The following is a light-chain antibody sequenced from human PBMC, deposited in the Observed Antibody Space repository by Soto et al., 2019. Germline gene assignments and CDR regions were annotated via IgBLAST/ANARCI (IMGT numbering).Light chain of an antibody. CDR2: WAS. V-gene: IGKV4-1*01. Sequence: DFVLTQSPDSLAVSLGERATIDCKSSQSVLYNFNKKDYFAWYQQRPGQPPKWLIYWASTRESGVPDRFSASVSGTDFTLTISRLQAEDVGVYYCQQYYDNPLTFGGGTRVEIK. J-gene: IGKJ4*01. CDR3: QQYYDNPLT. CDR1: QSVLYNFNKKDY.